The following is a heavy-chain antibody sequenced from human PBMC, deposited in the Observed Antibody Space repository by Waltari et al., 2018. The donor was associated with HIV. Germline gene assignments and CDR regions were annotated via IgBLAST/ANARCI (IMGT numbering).Heavy chain of an antibody. V-gene: IGHV3-30*02. CDR1: GFTCGSYG. Sequence: QVQLVESGGGVVQPGGSLRLSCAASGFTCGSYGMHWVRQAPGKGLEWVTFIRYDGSKKHYADSVKGRFTISRDNSDNTLYLEMNSLRTEDTAVYYCATNIVVAATGTFDYWGQGTRVIVTA. J-gene: IGHJ4*02. CDR3: ATNIVVAATGTFDY. D-gene: IGHD2-15*01. CDR2: IRYDGSKK.